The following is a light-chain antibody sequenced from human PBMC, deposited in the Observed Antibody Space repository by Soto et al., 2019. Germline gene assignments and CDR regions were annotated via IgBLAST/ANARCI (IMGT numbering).Light chain of an antibody. V-gene: IGKV3-15*01. CDR3: QQYNNWPPDGT. CDR1: QSVRSN. CDR2: DAS. Sequence: ETVMTQSPATLSVSPGXRATLSCRASQSVRSNIAWYQQKPGQAPRLLIYDASTRATGIPARFSGSGSGTEFTLTISSLQSEDFVIYYCQQYNNWPPDGTFGQGTKVEIK. J-gene: IGKJ1*01.